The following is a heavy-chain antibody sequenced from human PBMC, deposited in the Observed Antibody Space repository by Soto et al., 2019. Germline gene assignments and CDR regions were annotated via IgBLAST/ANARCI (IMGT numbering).Heavy chain of an antibody. CDR2: IYYSGST. V-gene: IGHV4-59*08. D-gene: IGHD3-3*01. CDR3: AGLGGNQRRSFLVY. Sequence: QVQLQESGPGLVKPSETLSLTCTVSGGSISSYYWSWIRQPPGKGLEWIGYIYYSGSTNYNPSLKSRVTTAVHTSKNQFSLKLSSVTAADTAVYYCAGLGGNQRRSFLVYWGQGTLVTVSS. J-gene: IGHJ4*02. CDR1: GGSISSYY.